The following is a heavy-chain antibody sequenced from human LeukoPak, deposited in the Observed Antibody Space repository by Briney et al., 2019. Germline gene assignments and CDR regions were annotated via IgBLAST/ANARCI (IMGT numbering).Heavy chain of an antibody. CDR2: ISSSSSYI. J-gene: IGHJ6*02. Sequence: GGSLRLSCAASGFTFSSYSMKWVRQAPGKGLEWVSSISSSSSYISYADSVKGRFTFSRDNAKNSLYLHMNSLRAEDTVVYYCARDVGVVVVAATLSRGYYYYAMDVWGQGTTVTVSS. CDR1: GFTFSSYS. D-gene: IGHD2-15*01. CDR3: ARDVGVVVVAATLSRGYYYYAMDV. V-gene: IGHV3-21*01.